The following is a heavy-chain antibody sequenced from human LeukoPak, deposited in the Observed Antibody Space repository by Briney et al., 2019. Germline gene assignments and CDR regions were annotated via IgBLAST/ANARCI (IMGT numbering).Heavy chain of an antibody. V-gene: IGHV4-4*02. CDR1: GGSISSSNW. CDR2: IYHSGST. D-gene: IGHD5-18*01. CDR3: ARDRAQLWLRNYYGMDV. J-gene: IGHJ6*02. Sequence: PSGTLSLTCAVSGGSISSSNWWSWVRQPPGKGLEWIGEIYHSGSTNYNPSLKSRVTISVDKSKNRFSLKLSSVTAADTAVYYCARDRAQLWLRNYYGMDVWGQGTTVTVSS.